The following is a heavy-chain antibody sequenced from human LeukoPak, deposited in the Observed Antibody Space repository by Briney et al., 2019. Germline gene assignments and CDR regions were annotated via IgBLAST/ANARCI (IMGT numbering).Heavy chain of an antibody. J-gene: IGHJ6*03. D-gene: IGHD3-10*01. CDR1: GYTFTSYG. CDR2: ISAYNGNT. V-gene: IGHV1-18*01. Sequence: ASVKVSCKASGYTFTSYGISWVRQAPGQGLEWMGWISAYNGNTNYAQKLQGRVTMTSDTSTSTAYMELRSLRSDDTAVYYCARSLWFGESYYMDVWGKGTTVTVSS. CDR3: ARSLWFGESYYMDV.